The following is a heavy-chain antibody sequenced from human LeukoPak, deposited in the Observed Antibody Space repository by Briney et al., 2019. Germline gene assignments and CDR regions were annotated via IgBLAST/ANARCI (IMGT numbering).Heavy chain of an antibody. D-gene: IGHD3-3*01. CDR1: GFTISNYA. CDR2: ISSDGSNK. V-gene: IGHV3-30*04. J-gene: IGHJ6*03. CDR3: AKEGRIGYYYYYYYMDV. Sequence: PGGSLRLSCAASGFTISNYAMHWVRQAPGKGLEWVAVISSDGSNKYYADSVKGRFTISRDNSKNSLYLQMNSLRAEDTALYYCAKEGRIGYYYYYYYMDVWGKGTTVTVSS.